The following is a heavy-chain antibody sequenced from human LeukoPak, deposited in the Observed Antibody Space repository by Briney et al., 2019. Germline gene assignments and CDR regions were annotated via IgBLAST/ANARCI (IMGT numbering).Heavy chain of an antibody. CDR2: INTNTGNP. D-gene: IGHD1-26*01. Sequence: ASVKVSCKASGYTFTTYAMNWVRQAPGQGLEWMGWINTNTGNPTHAQGFTGRFVFSLDTSVSTAYLQISSLKAEDTAVYYCARDGSYSPRCWFDPWGQGTLVTVSS. CDR3: ARDGSYSPRCWFDP. CDR1: GYTFTTYA. V-gene: IGHV7-4-1*02. J-gene: IGHJ5*02.